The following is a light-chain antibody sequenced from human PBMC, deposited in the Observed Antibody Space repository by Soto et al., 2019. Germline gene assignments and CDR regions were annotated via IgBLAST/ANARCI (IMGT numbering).Light chain of an antibody. CDR1: QSILFSSNNKNY. Sequence: DIVMTQSPDSLAVSLGERATINCKSSQSILFSSNNKNYLTCYQQKPGQPPKPLIYWASTRESGVPDRFSGSGSGTDFTLTISSLQAEDVAFYYCQQYYSTPVTFGGGTKVEIK. CDR3: QQYYSTPVT. J-gene: IGKJ4*01. CDR2: WAS. V-gene: IGKV4-1*01.